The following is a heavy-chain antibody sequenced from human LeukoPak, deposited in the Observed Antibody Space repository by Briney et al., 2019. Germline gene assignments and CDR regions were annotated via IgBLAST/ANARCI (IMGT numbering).Heavy chain of an antibody. V-gene: IGHV4-34*01. CDR2: IYCSGST. D-gene: IGHD3-22*01. J-gene: IGHJ4*02. CDR1: GESFSGYY. Sequence: SETLSLTCAVYGESFSGYYWGWIRQPPGKGLEWIGSIYCSGSTYYNPSLKSRVTISVDTSKNQFSLKLSSVTAADTAVYYCARGVVVITYFDYWGQGTLVTVSS. CDR3: ARGVVVITYFDY.